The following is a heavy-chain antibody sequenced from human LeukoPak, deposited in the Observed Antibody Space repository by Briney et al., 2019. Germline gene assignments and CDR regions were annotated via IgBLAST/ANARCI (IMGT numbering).Heavy chain of an antibody. D-gene: IGHD6-13*01. CDR2: IYYSGST. J-gene: IGHJ6*02. CDR1: GGSISSYY. V-gene: IGHV4-59*08. Sequence: SETLSLTCTVSGGSISSYYWSLIRQPPGKGLEWIEYIYYSGSTNYNPSLKSRVTISVDTSKNQFSLKLSSVTAADTAVYYCARIAAAGDYYYGMDVWGQGTTVTVSS. CDR3: ARIAAAGDYYYGMDV.